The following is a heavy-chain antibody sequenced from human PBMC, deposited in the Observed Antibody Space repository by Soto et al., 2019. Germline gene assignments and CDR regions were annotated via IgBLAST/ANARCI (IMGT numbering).Heavy chain of an antibody. Sequence: EVQWVESGGDLVQPGGSLKLSCAASGLPFSGSPIHWVRQASGKGPEWGRRIRSKDNTYATAYATSVKGRFTISIDDTKNTTYLPMSSLKTEDTAVYFCTRPGFGDFVVPYDYGIDVWGQGTTVTVSS. D-gene: IGHD2-15*01. CDR2: IRSKDNTYAT. J-gene: IGHJ6*02. V-gene: IGHV3-73*02. CDR1: GLPFSGSP. CDR3: TRPGFGDFVVPYDYGIDV.